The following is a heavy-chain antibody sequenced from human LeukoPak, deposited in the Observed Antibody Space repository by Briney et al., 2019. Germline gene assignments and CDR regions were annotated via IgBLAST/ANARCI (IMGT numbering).Heavy chain of an antibody. CDR2: INHSGST. J-gene: IGHJ4*02. Sequence: KPSETLSLTCAVYGGSFSGYYWSWIRQPPGKGLEWIGEINHSGSTNYNPSLKSRVTISVDTSKNQFSLKLSSVTAADTAVYYCARGHSYDYVWGSYWYFDYWGQGTLVTVSS. D-gene: IGHD3-16*01. CDR1: GGSFSGYY. V-gene: IGHV4-34*01. CDR3: ARGHSYDYVWGSYWYFDY.